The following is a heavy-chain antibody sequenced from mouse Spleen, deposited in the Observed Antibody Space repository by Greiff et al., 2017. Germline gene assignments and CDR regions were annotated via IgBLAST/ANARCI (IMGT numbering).Heavy chain of an antibody. V-gene: IGHV1-15*01. Sequence: VQLKESGAELVRPGASVTLSCKASGYTFTDYEMHWVKQTPVHGLEWIGAIDPETGGTAYNQKFKGKAILTADKSSSTAYMELRSLTSEDSAVYYCTRNYGNYWYFDVWGAGTTVTVSS. CDR1: GYTFTDYE. D-gene: IGHD2-1*01. CDR3: TRNYGNYWYFDV. CDR2: IDPETGGT. J-gene: IGHJ1*01.